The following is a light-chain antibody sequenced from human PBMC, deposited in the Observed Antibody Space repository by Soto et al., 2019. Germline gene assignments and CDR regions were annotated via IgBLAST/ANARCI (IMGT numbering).Light chain of an antibody. Sequence: QSVLTQPPSVSGAPGQRVSISCTGSSSNIGACYDVYWYQQLPGTAPKLLIYANSNRPSGVPDRFSGSRSGTSASLAITGLQAEDEAEYYCQSYDSSLSGVVFGGGTKLTVL. CDR1: SSNIGACYD. CDR3: QSYDSSLSGVV. CDR2: ANS. J-gene: IGLJ2*01. V-gene: IGLV1-40*01.